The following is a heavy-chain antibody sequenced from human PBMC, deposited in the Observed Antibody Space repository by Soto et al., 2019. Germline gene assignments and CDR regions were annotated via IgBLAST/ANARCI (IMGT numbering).Heavy chain of an antibody. D-gene: IGHD3-10*01. CDR3: ARDVGFGELFPRWFDP. V-gene: IGHV4-31*03. J-gene: IGHJ5*02. Sequence: QVQLQESGPGLVKPSQTLSLTCTVSGGSISSGGYYWSWIRQHPGKGLEWIGYIYYSGSTYYNPSLKSRVTISVDTSKNQFSLKLSSVTAADTAVYYCARDVGFGELFPRWFDPWGQGTLVTVSS. CDR2: IYYSGST. CDR1: GGSISSGGYY.